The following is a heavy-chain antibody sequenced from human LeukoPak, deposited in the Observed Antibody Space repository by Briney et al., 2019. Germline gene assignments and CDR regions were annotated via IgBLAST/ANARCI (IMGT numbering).Heavy chain of an antibody. CDR1: GFSVSRNY. D-gene: IGHD3-10*01. Sequence: GRSLRLSCAASGFSVSRNYMTWDRQAPGAGLEWVSVIYSGGRTDYADSVKGRFTISRDSSKNTLYLQMNSLRAEDTAVYYCTRDVIRGTNLGYWGQGTLVTVSS. V-gene: IGHV3-66*02. J-gene: IGHJ4*02. CDR2: IYSGGRT. CDR3: TRDVIRGTNLGY.